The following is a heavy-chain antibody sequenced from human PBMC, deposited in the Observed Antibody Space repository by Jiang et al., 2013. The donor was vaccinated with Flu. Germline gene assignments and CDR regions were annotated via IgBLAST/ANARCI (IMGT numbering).Heavy chain of an antibody. D-gene: IGHD1-26*01. Sequence: INWVRQATGQGLEWMGWMNPNSGNTGYAQKFQGRVTMTRNTSISTAYMELSSLRSEDTAVYYCARGALGADRQGGWGQGTMVTVSS. CDR3: ARGALGADRQGG. V-gene: IGHV1-8*01. J-gene: IGHJ3*01. CDR2: MNPNSGNT.